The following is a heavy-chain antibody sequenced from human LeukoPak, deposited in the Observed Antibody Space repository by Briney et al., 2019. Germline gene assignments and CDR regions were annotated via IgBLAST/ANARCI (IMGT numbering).Heavy chain of an antibody. CDR3: AKDGSSSRGPAAFDI. Sequence: GGSLRLSCAASGFTFSTYAMHWVRQAPGKGLEWVAVISYDGSNTYSADSMKGRFTISRDNSKNTLFLQMSSLTPEDTAVYYCAKDGSSSRGPAAFDIWGQGTMVTVSS. CDR2: ISYDGSNT. J-gene: IGHJ3*02. V-gene: IGHV3-30-3*01. D-gene: IGHD6-6*01. CDR1: GFTFSTYA.